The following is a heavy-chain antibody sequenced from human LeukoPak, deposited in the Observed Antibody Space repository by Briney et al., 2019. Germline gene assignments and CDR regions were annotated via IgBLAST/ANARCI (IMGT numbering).Heavy chain of an antibody. J-gene: IGHJ3*02. CDR1: GGSISSGGYY. CDR2: IYHSGST. V-gene: IGHV4-30-2*01. CDR3: ARDGPLATAVRFLEWCDAFDI. Sequence: PSETLSLTCTVSGGSISSGGYYWSWIRQPPGKGLEWIGYIYHSGSTYYNPSLKSRVTISVDRSKNQFSLKLSSVTAADTAVYYCARDGPLATAVRFLEWCDAFDIWGQGTMVTVSS. D-gene: IGHD3-3*01.